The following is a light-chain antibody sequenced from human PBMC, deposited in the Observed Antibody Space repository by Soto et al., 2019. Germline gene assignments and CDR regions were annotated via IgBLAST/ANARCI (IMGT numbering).Light chain of an antibody. J-gene: IGLJ2*01. Sequence: QSALTQPASVSGSPGQSITISCTGTSSDVGGYNYVSWYQQHPGKAPKLMIYEVSNRPSGVSNRLSGSKSSNTASLTISGLQAEDEADYYCSSYTSSSTLVFGGATKLTVL. CDR2: EVS. V-gene: IGLV2-14*01. CDR3: SSYTSSSTLV. CDR1: SSDVGGYNY.